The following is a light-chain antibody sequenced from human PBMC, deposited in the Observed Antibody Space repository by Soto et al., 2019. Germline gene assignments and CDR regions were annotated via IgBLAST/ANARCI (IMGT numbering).Light chain of an antibody. CDR1: QSVSRW. CDR3: KQYNGYSTWR. V-gene: IGKV1-5*01. Sequence: DIQLTQSPSTLSASVGDRVTIACRASQSVSRWLAWYQQRPGKAPKVLIWNSATLHSGVPSRFSGSGSGTKFTLTISGLQPDDFETFYCKQYNGYSTWRFAKGPKVDIK. J-gene: IGKJ1*01. CDR2: NSA.